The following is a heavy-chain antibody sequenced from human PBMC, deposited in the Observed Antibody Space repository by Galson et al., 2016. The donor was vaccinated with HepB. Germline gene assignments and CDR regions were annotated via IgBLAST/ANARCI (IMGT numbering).Heavy chain of an antibody. J-gene: IGHJ4*02. CDR2: IGGRGVDT. CDR3: TRDWGSSWCLH. D-gene: IGHD6-13*01. V-gene: IGHV3-23*01. CDR1: GFTFFGYA. Sequence: SLRLSCAASGFTFFGYAMHWVRQAPGKGLEWVSYIGGRGVDTQYADSVKGRFTISRDDSKNTLYLQMNSLRVEDTAVYYCTRDWGSSWCLHWGQGTQVTVSS.